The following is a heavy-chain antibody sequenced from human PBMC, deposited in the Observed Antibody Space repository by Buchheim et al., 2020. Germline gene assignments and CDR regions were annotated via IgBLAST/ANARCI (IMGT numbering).Heavy chain of an antibody. J-gene: IGHJ4*02. CDR3: ATDPEWGH. D-gene: IGHD1-26*01. Sequence: EVQLVESGGGLVKPGGSLRLSCAVSGYTFNNAWMSWVRQAPGKGLEWVGRIVSRTDGGTTDYAAPVKGRFTISRDDSKSTLCLQMNSLRTEDTAVYYCATDPEWGHWGQGTL. V-gene: IGHV3-15*04. CDR1: GYTFNNAW. CDR2: IVSRTDGGTT.